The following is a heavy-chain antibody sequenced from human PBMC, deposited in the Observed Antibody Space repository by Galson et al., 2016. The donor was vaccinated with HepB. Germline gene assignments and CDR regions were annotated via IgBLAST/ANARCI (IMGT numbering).Heavy chain of an antibody. CDR1: GFTFSNYA. J-gene: IGHJ6*02. CDR3: ARDDRSGNYYDYYYFGMDV. V-gene: IGHV3-30-3*01. D-gene: IGHD3-10*01. Sequence: SLRLSCAASGFTFSNYAIHWVRQAPGKGLEWVAVISYDGSNKYFAVSVKGRFTISRDNSKNTLYLQMTSRKAEDTAVYYCARDDRSGNYYDYYYFGMDVWGQGTTVTVSS. CDR2: ISYDGSNK.